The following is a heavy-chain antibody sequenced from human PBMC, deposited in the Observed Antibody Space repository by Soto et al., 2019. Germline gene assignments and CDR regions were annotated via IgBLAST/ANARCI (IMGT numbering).Heavy chain of an antibody. CDR1: GYTFTSYA. CDR2: INAGNGNT. CDR3: ARPLWRNDYNWGYFDL. J-gene: IGHJ2*01. V-gene: IGHV1-3*01. D-gene: IGHD4-4*01. Sequence: ASVNLSCKASGYTFTSYAMHLVRQAPGQRLEWMGWINAGNGNTKYSQKFQGRVTITRDTSASTAYMELSSLRAEDTAVYYCARPLWRNDYNWGYFDLWGRGTLVTVSS.